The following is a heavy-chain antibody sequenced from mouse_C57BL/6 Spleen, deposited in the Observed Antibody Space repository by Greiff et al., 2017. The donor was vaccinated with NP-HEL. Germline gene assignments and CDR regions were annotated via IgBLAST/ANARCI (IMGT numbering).Heavy chain of an antibody. CDR1: GYTFTDYY. CDR2: INPNNGGT. CDR3: ARRGYYYGSRCAMDY. D-gene: IGHD1-1*01. J-gene: IGHJ4*01. V-gene: IGHV1-26*01. Sequence: EVQLQQSGPELVKPGASVKISCKASGYTFTDYYMNWVKQSHGKSLEWIGDINPNNGGTSYNQKFKGKATLTVDKSSSTAYMELRSLTSEDSDVYYCARRGYYYGSRCAMDYWGQGTSVTVSS.